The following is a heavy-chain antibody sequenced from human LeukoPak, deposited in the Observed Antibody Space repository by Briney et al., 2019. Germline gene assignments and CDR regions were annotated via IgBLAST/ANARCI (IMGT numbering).Heavy chain of an antibody. J-gene: IGHJ5*02. CDR1: GYSFTSYL. D-gene: IGHD1-26*01. V-gene: IGHV5-51*01. CDR3: ARDRYSGSYYNGWFDP. Sequence: GGSLRLSCKGSGYSFTSYLIGWVRQMPGKGLEWMGIIYPGDSDTRYSPSFQGQVTISADKSISTAYLQWSSLKASDTAMYYCARDRYSGSYYNGWFDPWGQGTLVTVSS. CDR2: IYPGDSDT.